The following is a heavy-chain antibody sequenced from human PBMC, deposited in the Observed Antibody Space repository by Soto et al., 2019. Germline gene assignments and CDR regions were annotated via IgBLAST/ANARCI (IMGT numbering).Heavy chain of an antibody. V-gene: IGHV4-30-4*01. CDR2: IYYSGST. D-gene: IGHD3-16*02. Sequence: QVQLQESGPGLVKPSQTLSLTCTVSGGSISSSDYYWTWIRQPPGKGLEWIGYIYYSGSTYYNPSLKSRIIISVATSKNQCSLKLRSVTAADTAVYYCAREALEDDAFDIWGQGTMVTVSS. J-gene: IGHJ3*02. CDR3: AREALEDDAFDI. CDR1: GGSISSSDYY.